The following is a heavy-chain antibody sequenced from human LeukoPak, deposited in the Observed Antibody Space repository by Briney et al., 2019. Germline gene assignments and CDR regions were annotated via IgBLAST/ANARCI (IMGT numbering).Heavy chain of an antibody. V-gene: IGHV3-23*01. CDR1: GFTFSSYA. J-gene: IGHJ6*02. D-gene: IGHD5-18*01. CDR2: ISGSGGST. CDR3: AKSRAMANYYYYYGMDV. Sequence: GSLRLSCAASGFTFSSYAMSWVRQAPGKGLEWVSAISGSGGSTYYADSVKGRFTISRDNSKNTLCLQMNSLRAEDTAVYYCAKSRAMANYYYYYGMDVWGQGTTVTVSS.